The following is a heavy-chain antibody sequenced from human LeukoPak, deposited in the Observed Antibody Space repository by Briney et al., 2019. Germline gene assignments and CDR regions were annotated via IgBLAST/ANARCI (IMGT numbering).Heavy chain of an antibody. J-gene: IGHJ4*02. CDR3: AREGVGGYWDY. Sequence: GGSLRLSCAASGFTFSSYSMNWVRQAPGKGLEWVSSISSSSSTIYYADSVKGRFTISRDNAKNSLYLQMNSLRAEDTAVYYCAREGVGGYWDYWGQGTLVTVSS. CDR2: ISSSSSTI. V-gene: IGHV3-48*04. CDR1: GFTFSSYS. D-gene: IGHD3-22*01.